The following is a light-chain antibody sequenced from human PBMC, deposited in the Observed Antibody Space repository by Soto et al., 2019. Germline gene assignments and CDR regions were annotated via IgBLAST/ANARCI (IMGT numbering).Light chain of an antibody. V-gene: IGLV1-40*01. Sequence: QSVLTQPPSVSGAPGQRVTISCTGSSSNIGAGYVVHWYQQLPGTAPKLLIYGNINRPSGVPDRFSCSKSDTSASLAITGLQAEDEADYYCQSYDSSLSGYVFGTGTKLTVL. CDR1: SSNIGAGYV. J-gene: IGLJ1*01. CDR2: GNI. CDR3: QSYDSSLSGYV.